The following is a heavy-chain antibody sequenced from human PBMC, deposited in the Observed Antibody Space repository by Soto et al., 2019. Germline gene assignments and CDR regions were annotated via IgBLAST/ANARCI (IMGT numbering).Heavy chain of an antibody. CDR3: ARGGVVLMVYAPDGTKKKRGPFDY. J-gene: IGHJ4*02. V-gene: IGHV4-34*01. Sequence: SETLSLTCAVYGGSFSGYYWSWIRQSPGKGLEWIGEFNHSGSTNYNPSLKSRVTISVDTSKNQFSLKLSSVTAADTAVYYCARGGVVLMVYAPDGTKKKRGPFDYWGQGTLVTVSS. CDR1: GGSFSGYY. CDR2: FNHSGST. D-gene: IGHD2-8*01.